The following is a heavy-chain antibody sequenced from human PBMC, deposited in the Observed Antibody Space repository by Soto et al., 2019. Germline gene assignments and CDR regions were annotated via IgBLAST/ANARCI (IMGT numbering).Heavy chain of an antibody. CDR1: GYTFTSFY. Sequence: GASVKVSCKASGYTFTSFYMHWVRQAPGQGLEWLGTINPSGDSTSYAQKFQGRVTMTRDTTTGTVYMELSSLRSEDTAVYYCASGIVAHFDYWGQGALVTVSS. V-gene: IGHV1-46*01. CDR2: INPSGDST. CDR3: ASGIVAHFDY. D-gene: IGHD1-26*01. J-gene: IGHJ4*02.